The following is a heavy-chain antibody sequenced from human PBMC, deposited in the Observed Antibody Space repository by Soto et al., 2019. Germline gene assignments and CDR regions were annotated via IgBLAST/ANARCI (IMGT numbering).Heavy chain of an antibody. V-gene: IGHV4-59*01. Sequence: QVQLQVSGPGLVKPSATLSLSCTVSTGSTNSFYWSWIRQPPGKGLEWIGYFFYTGSTNHNPSLKSRVTISLDMSSSQFSLSLSSVTGADTAMYYCARSRDGYNLNPIDQWGQGLLVTVSS. CDR2: FFYTGST. CDR3: ARSRDGYNLNPIDQ. J-gene: IGHJ4*02. CDR1: TGSTNSFY. D-gene: IGHD5-12*01.